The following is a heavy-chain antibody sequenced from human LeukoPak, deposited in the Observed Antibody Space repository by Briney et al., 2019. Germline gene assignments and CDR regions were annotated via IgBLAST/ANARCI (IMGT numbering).Heavy chain of an antibody. D-gene: IGHD3-22*01. J-gene: IGHJ4*02. Sequence: SETLSLTCTVSGGSISSYYWSWIRQPPGKGLEWIGYIYYSGSTNYNPSLKSRVTISVDTSKNQFSLKLSSVTAADTPVYYCAKNAGDYYDSSGYYEYYFDYWGQGTLVTVSS. CDR3: AKNAGDYYDSSGYYEYYFDY. V-gene: IGHV4-59*01. CDR2: IYYSGST. CDR1: GGSISSYY.